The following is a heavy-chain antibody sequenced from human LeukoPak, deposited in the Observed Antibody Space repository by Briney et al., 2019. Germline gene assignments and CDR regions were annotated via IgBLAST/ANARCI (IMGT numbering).Heavy chain of an antibody. CDR3: ARDRYYYGSGDY. J-gene: IGHJ4*02. V-gene: IGHV3-21*01. D-gene: IGHD3-10*01. CDR1: GFTFSSYS. CDR2: ISSSSSYI. Sequence: GGSLRLSCAASGFTFSSYSMNWVRQAPGKGLEWVSSISSSSSYIYYADSVKGRFTISRDNAKNTLYLQMNSLRAEDTAVYYCARDRYYYGSGDYWGQGALVTVSS.